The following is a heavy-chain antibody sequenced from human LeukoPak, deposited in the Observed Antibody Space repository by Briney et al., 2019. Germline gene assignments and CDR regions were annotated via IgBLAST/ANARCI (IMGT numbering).Heavy chain of an antibody. J-gene: IGHJ6*02. D-gene: IGHD3-22*01. CDR2: ISAYNGNT. V-gene: IGHV1-18*01. CDR3: ARTYYDSRNYYYGMDL. CDR1: GYTFTSYG. Sequence: ASVKVSCKASGYTFTSYGISWVRQAPGQGLEWMGWISAYNGNTNYAQKLQGRVTMTTDTSTSTAYMEPRSLRSDDTAVYYCARTYYDSRNYYYGMDLWGQGTTVTVSS.